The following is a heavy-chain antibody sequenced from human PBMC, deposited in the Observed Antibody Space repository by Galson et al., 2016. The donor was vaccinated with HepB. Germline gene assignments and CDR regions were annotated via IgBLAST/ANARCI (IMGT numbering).Heavy chain of an antibody. D-gene: IGHD6-13*01. CDR2: INSDGSRR. V-gene: IGHV3-74*01. CDR1: GFAFSSYW. CDR3: ARGRYSSSWYGDFDY. J-gene: IGHJ4*02. Sequence: SLRLSCAASGFAFSSYWMYWVRQPPGKGLEWVARINSDGSRRTYADSVKGRFTISRDNARNTLYLQMDSLRAEDTAVYYCARGRYSSSWYGDFDYWGQGTLVTVSS.